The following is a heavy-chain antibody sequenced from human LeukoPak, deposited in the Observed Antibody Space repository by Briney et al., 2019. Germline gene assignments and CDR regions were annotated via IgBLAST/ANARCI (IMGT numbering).Heavy chain of an antibody. J-gene: IGHJ3*02. CDR3: ARPAIAARPKAFDI. Sequence: PSETLSLTCTVSGGSISSYYWSWIRQPPGKGLEWIGYIYYSGSTNYNPSLKSRVTISVDTSKNQFSLKLSSVTAADTAVYYCARPAIAARPKAFDIWGQGTMVTVSS. D-gene: IGHD6-6*01. CDR1: GGSISSYY. CDR2: IYYSGST. V-gene: IGHV4-59*12.